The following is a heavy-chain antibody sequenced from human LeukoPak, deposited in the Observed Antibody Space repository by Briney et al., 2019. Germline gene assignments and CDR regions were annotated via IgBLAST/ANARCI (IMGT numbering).Heavy chain of an antibody. V-gene: IGHV4-4*02. D-gene: IGHD6-13*01. J-gene: IGHJ4*02. CDR1: GGSISSSNW. CDR2: IYYSGST. CDR3: ARHRASSSWSPPGY. Sequence: SETLSLTCAVSGGSISSSNWWSWVRQPPGKGLEWIGSIYYSGSTNYNPSLKSRVTISVDTSKNQFSLKLSSVTAADTAVYYCARHRASSSWSPPGYWGQGTLVTVSS.